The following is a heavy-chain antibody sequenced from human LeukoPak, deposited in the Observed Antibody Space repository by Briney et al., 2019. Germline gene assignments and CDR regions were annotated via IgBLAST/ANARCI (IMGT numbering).Heavy chain of an antibody. CDR2: INAGNGNT. CDR3: ARYSGSGSNYYFDY. CDR1: GYTFISST. V-gene: IGHV1-3*01. Sequence: ASVKVSCKASGYTFISSTIHWVRQAPGQRLEWMGWINAGNGNTKYSQKFQGRVTITRDTSASTAYMELSSLRSEDTAVYYCARYSGSGSNYYFDYWGQGTLVTVSS. J-gene: IGHJ4*02. D-gene: IGHD3-10*01.